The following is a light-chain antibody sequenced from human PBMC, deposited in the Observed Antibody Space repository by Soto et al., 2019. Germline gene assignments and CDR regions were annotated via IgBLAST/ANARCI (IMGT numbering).Light chain of an antibody. J-gene: IGKJ1*01. V-gene: IGKV1-5*03. Sequence: DIQMTQSPSTLSASVGDRVTITCRASQSISSWLAWYQQKPGKAPKLLIYKASSLESGVPSRFSGSGSGTEFTLTIRSLQPDDFATYYSQQYNSSPWTFGQGTKGEIK. CDR1: QSISSW. CDR3: QQYNSSPWT. CDR2: KAS.